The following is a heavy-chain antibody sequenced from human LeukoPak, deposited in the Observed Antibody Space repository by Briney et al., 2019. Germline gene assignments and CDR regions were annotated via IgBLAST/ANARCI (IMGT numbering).Heavy chain of an antibody. D-gene: IGHD1-26*01. Sequence: PGGSVRLYCAASGFTFDDYVMHWVRQTPGKGLEWVSSITPSGDGTYYAASVKGRFTISRDNSKNTLYLQMDSLRADDTAKYYCAKDSPVATWWGQGTLVTVSS. CDR2: ITPSGDGT. V-gene: IGHV3-23*01. CDR1: GFTFDDYV. J-gene: IGHJ4*02. CDR3: AKDSPVATW.